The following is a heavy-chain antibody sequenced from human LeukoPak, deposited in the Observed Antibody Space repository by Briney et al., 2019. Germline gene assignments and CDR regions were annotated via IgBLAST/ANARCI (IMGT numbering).Heavy chain of an antibody. CDR3: ARDALSYYYDSSHAFDI. D-gene: IGHD3-22*01. CDR2: INPSGGST. V-gene: IGHV1-46*01. J-gene: IGHJ3*02. Sequence: ASVKVSCKASGYTFTSYYMHWVRQAPGQGLEWMGIINPSGGSTSYAQKFQGRVTMTRDTSTSTVYMELSSLRSEDTAVYYCARDALSYYYDSSHAFDIWGQGTMVTVSS. CDR1: GYTFTSYY.